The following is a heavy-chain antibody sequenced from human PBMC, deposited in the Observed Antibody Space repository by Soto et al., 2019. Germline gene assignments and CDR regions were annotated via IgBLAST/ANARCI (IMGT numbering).Heavy chain of an antibody. CDR2: IYYSGST. J-gene: IGHJ5*02. V-gene: IGHV4-31*03. CDR1: GGSISSGGYY. D-gene: IGHD6-13*01. Sequence: QVQLQESGPGLVKPSQTLSLTCTVSGGSISSGGYYWSWIRQHPGKGLEWIGYIYYSGSTYYNPSLTSRVTRSVDTSKNQFSLKLSSVTAADTAVYYCARDRHIAAAGNLGWFDPWGQGTLVTVSS. CDR3: ARDRHIAAAGNLGWFDP.